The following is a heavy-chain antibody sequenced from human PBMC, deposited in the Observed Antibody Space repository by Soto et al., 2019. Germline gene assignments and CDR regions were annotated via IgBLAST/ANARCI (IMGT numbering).Heavy chain of an antibody. D-gene: IGHD3-3*01. CDR3: ARGITIFGVVIRAPDYMDV. J-gene: IGHJ6*03. CDR2: IYYSGST. V-gene: IGHV4-39*01. CDR1: GGSISSSSYY. Sequence: PSETLSLTCTVSGGSISSSSYYWGWIRQPPGKGLEWIGSIYYSGSTYYNPSLKSRVTISVDTSKNQFSLKLSSVTAADTAVYYCARGITIFGVVIRAPDYMDVWGKGTTVTVSS.